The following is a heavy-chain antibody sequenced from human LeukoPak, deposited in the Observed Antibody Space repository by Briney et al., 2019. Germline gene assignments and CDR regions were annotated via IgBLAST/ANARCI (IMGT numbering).Heavy chain of an antibody. V-gene: IGHV1-2*02. J-gene: IGHJ4*02. CDR3: ARELSIAAAGLGY. D-gene: IGHD6-13*01. CDR1: GYTFTGYY. CDR2: INPNSGGT. Sequence: ASVKVSCKASGYTFTGYYMHWVRQAPGQGLEWMGWINPNSGGTNYAQKFQGRVTMTRDTSISTAYMELSSLRSEDTAVYYCARELSIAAAGLGYWGQGTLVTVSS.